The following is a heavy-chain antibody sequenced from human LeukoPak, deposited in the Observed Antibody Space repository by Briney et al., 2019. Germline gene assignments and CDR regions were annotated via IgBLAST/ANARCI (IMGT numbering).Heavy chain of an antibody. D-gene: IGHD3-22*01. J-gene: IGHJ4*02. CDR2: INPNSGGT. CDR1: GYTFTGYY. Sequence: GASVKVSCKASGYTFTGYYMHWVRQAPGQGLEWMGWINPNSGGTNYAQKFQGRVTMTRDTSISTTYMELSRLRSDDTAVYYCARFRITMIVVANWGQGTLVTVSS. CDR3: ARFRITMIVVAN. V-gene: IGHV1-2*02.